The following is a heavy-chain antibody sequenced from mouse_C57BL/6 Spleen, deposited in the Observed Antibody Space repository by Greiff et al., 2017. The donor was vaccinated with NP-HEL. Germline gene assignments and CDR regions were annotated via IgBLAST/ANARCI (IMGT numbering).Heavy chain of an antibody. D-gene: IGHD2-2*01. CDR1: GYAFTNYL. CDR3: ARRDLGLRPPMDY. J-gene: IGHJ4*01. CDR2: INPGSGGT. Sequence: QVQLQQSGAELVRPGTSVKVSCKASGYAFTNYLIEWVKQRPGQGLEWIGVINPGSGGTNYNEKFKGKATLTADKSSSTAYMQLSSLTSEDSAVYFCARRDLGLRPPMDYWGQGTSVTVSS. V-gene: IGHV1-54*01.